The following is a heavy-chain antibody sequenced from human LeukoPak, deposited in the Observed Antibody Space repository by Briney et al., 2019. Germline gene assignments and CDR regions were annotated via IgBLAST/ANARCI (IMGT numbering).Heavy chain of an antibody. D-gene: IGHD3-3*01. J-gene: IGHJ6*03. CDR2: IWYDGSNK. V-gene: IGHV3-33*01. CDR3: AREGRYYDFWSGYAYYMDV. CDR1: GFTFSSYG. Sequence: GGSLRLSCAASGFTFSSYGMHWVRQAPGKGLEWVADIWYDGSNKYYADSVKGRFTISRDNSKNTLYLQMNSLRAEDTAVYYCAREGRYYDFWSGYAYYMDVWGKGTTVTVSS.